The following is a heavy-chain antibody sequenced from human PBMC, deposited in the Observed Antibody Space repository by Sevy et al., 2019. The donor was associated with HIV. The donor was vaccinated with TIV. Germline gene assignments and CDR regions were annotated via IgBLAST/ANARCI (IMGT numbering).Heavy chain of an antibody. CDR3: ARGLTTQITISRVVTHYGMDV. Sequence: GGYLRLSCAASGFTFSSYWMHWVRQAPGKGLVWVSRINSDGSSTSYADSVKGRFTISRDNAKNTLYLQMNSLRAEDTAVYYCARGLTTQITISRVVTHYGMDVWGQGTTVTVSS. D-gene: IGHD3-3*01. CDR2: INSDGSST. CDR1: GFTFSSYW. V-gene: IGHV3-74*01. J-gene: IGHJ6*02.